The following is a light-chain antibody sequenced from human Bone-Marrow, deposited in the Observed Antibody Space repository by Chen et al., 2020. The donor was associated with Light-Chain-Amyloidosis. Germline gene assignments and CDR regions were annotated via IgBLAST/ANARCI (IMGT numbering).Light chain of an antibody. Sequence: QSALTQPASVSGSPGQSITISCTGTSSDVGNYNLVSWYQHHPGKAPTLMISEVNNRPSGVSNRFSGSKSGNTASLTISGLQAEDEAYYYCSSYAGSTIFFVFGTGTKVTVL. CDR3: SSYAGSTIFFV. J-gene: IGLJ1*01. CDR2: EVN. V-gene: IGLV2-23*02. CDR1: SSDVGNYNL.